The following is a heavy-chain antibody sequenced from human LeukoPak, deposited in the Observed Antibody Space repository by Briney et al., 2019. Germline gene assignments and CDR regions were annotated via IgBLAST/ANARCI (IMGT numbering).Heavy chain of an antibody. V-gene: IGHV3-7*03. CDR1: GFTFSSYW. J-gene: IGHJ5*02. Sequence: GGSLRLSCAASGFTFSSYWMSWVRQTPGKGLEWVANIKQDGSEKYYVDSVKGRFTISRDNAKNSLYLQMNSLRAEDTAVYYCARGGSSSMYNWFDPWGQGTLVTVSS. CDR2: IKQDGSEK. CDR3: ARGGSSSMYNWFDP. D-gene: IGHD6-13*01.